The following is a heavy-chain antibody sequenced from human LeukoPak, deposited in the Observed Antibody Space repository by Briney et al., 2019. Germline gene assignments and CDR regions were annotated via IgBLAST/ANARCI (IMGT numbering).Heavy chain of an antibody. CDR1: GYSISSGYY. CDR3: ASARWDC. Sequence: SETLSLTCTVSGYSISSGYYWGWIRQPPGKGLEYIGTFYHSGYTYYNPSLKSRVIISLDTSKNQFSLNLSSVTAADTAVYYCASARWDCWGQGTLVTVSS. CDR2: FYHSGYT. D-gene: IGHD5-24*01. J-gene: IGHJ4*02. V-gene: IGHV4-38-2*02.